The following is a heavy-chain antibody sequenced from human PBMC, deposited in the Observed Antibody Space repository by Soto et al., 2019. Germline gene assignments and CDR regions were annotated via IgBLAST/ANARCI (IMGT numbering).Heavy chain of an antibody. CDR3: AHRPRCYAYYFDY. CDR1: GFSLSTRGVG. CDR2: IFWDDDK. D-gene: IGHD2-2*01. Sequence: QITLKESGPTLVKPTQTLTLTCTFSGFSLSTRGVGVAWIRQPPGKALEWLALIFWDDDKWYSPSLKNRLPITEDTSKNQVGLSMTNMGPVDTATYYCAHRPRCYAYYFDYWGQGTLVTVSS. V-gene: IGHV2-5*02. J-gene: IGHJ4*02.